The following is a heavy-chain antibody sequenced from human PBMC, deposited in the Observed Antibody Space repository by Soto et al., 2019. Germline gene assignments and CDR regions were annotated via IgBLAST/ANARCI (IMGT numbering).Heavy chain of an antibody. CDR2: IYYSGST. CDR3: ARHTQRITIFGVVTDYYYYYVMDV. Sequence: ASETLSLTCTVSGGSISSSSYYWGWIRQPPGKGLEWIGSIYYSGSTYYNPSLKSRVTISVDTSKNQFSLKLSSVTAADTAVYYCARHTQRITIFGVVTDYYYYYVMDVWGQGTTVTVSS. J-gene: IGHJ6*02. CDR1: GGSISSSSYY. D-gene: IGHD3-3*01. V-gene: IGHV4-39*01.